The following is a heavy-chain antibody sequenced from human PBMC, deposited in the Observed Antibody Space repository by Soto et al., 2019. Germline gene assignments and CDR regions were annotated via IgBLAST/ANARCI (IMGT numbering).Heavy chain of an antibody. V-gene: IGHV1-69*04. J-gene: IGHJ6*02. Sequence: GASVKVSCKASGGTFSSYTISWVRQAPGQGLEWMGRIIPILGIANYAQKFQGRVTITADKSTSTAYMELSSLRSEDTAVYYCAREIYYGSGSYSYYYGMDVWGQGTTVTVS. CDR1: GGTFSSYT. CDR2: IIPILGIA. D-gene: IGHD3-10*01. CDR3: AREIYYGSGSYSYYYGMDV.